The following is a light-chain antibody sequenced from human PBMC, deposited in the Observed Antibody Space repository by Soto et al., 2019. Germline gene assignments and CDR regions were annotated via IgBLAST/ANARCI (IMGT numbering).Light chain of an antibody. CDR3: QSYDSSLSGSVV. Sequence: QSVLTQPPSVSGAPGQRVTISCTGSSSNIGAGYDIYWYQQLPGTAPKLLIYGNINRPSGVPDRFSGSKSGTSASLAITGLQAEDEADYYCQSYDSSLSGSVVFGGGTKLTVL. CDR1: SSNIGAGYD. J-gene: IGLJ2*01. V-gene: IGLV1-40*01. CDR2: GNI.